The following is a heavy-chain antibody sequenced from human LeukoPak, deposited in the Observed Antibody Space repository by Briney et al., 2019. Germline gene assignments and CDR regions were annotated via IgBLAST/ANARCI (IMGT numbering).Heavy chain of an antibody. D-gene: IGHD3-10*01. V-gene: IGHV3-23*01. CDR3: AKKGYYGSGSSTYYYGMDV. Sequence: GGSLRLSCAASGFTFSSYAMSWVRQAPGKGLEWVSAISGSGGNTYYTDSVKGRFTISRDNSKNTLYLQMNSLRAEDTAVYYCAKKGYYGSGSSTYYYGMDVWGQGTMVTVSS. CDR2: ISGSGGNT. CDR1: GFTFSSYA. J-gene: IGHJ6*02.